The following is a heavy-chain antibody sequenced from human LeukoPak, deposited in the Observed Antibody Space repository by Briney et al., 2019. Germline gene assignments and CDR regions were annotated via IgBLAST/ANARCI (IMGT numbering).Heavy chain of an antibody. CDR3: ARKGAVTAGY. J-gene: IGHJ4*02. V-gene: IGHV3-48*03. D-gene: IGHD4-11*01. CDR1: GFTFRSYE. Sequence: GGSLRLSCVVSGFTFRSYEMNWVRQAPGKGLEWVSYISSSGSTIYYADSVKGRFTISRDNAKNSLYLQMNSLRAEDTAVYYCARKGAVTAGYWGQGTLVTVSS. CDR2: ISSSGSTI.